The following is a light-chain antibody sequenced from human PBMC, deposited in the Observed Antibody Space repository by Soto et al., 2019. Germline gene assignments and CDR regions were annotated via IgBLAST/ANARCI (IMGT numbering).Light chain of an antibody. J-gene: IGKJ4*01. CDR2: GAS. Sequence: IVMTQSPATLSVSPGERATLSCRASQSVSSNLAWYQQKPGQAPRLLIYGASSRATGIPDRFSGSGSGTDFTLTISRLEPEDFAVYYCQQDGSSPLTFGGGTKVDI. CDR3: QQDGSSPLT. V-gene: IGKV3-20*01. CDR1: QSVSSN.